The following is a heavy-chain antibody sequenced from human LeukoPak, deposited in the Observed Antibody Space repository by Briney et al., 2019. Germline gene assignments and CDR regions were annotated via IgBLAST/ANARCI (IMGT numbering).Heavy chain of an antibody. V-gene: IGHV4-39*01. CDR1: GGSISSSGYY. J-gene: IGHJ4*02. D-gene: IGHD3-22*01. CDR3: ARHIMIVVTEYHFDD. CDR2: VSHSVST. Sequence: PSETLSLTCTVSGGSISSSGYYWGWIRQSPGKGLEWIGSVSHSVSTYYNPPLKSRVTISIDTSKNQFSLELRSATAADTAVYYCARHIMIVVTEYHFDDWGQGTQVSVSS.